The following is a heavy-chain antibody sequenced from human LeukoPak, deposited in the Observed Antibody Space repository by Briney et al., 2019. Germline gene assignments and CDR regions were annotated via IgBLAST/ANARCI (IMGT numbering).Heavy chain of an antibody. D-gene: IGHD3-10*01. CDR1: GFTFSSYN. V-gene: IGHV3-21*04. CDR2: ITTSSTYT. J-gene: IGHJ4*02. CDR3: ARKSASGNYPLDY. Sequence: PGGSLRLSCAASGFTFSSYNMNWVRQAPGKGLEWVSSITTSSTYTFYADSVKGRFTISRDNGRNTVFLQMSSLRAEDTALYYCARKSASGNYPLDYWGQGTLVTVSS.